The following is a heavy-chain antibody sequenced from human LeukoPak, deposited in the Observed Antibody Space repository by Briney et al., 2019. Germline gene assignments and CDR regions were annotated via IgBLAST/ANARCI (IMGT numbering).Heavy chain of an antibody. Sequence: GGSLRLSCAASGFTFSSYGMHWVRQAPGKGLEWVAFIRYDGSNKYYADSVKGRFTISRDNSKNTLYLQMNSLRAEGTAVFYCAKDAMDIVATFDAYFDYWGQGTLVTVSS. CDR2: IRYDGSNK. CDR1: GFTFSSYG. V-gene: IGHV3-30*02. CDR3: AKDAMDIVATFDAYFDY. D-gene: IGHD5-12*01. J-gene: IGHJ4*02.